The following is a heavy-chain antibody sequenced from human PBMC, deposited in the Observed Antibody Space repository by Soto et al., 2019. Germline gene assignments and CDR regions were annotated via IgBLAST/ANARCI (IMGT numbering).Heavy chain of an antibody. CDR3: ARDIVVVVAASYYYYYGMDV. D-gene: IGHD2-15*01. CDR2: IWYDGSNK. J-gene: IGHJ6*02. Sequence: GGSLRLSCAASGFTFSSYGMHWVRQAPGKGLEWVAVIWYDGSNKYYADSVKGRFTISRDNSKNTLYLQMNSLRAEDTAVYYCARDIVVVVAASYYYYYGMDVWGQGTTVTVSS. V-gene: IGHV3-33*01. CDR1: GFTFSSYG.